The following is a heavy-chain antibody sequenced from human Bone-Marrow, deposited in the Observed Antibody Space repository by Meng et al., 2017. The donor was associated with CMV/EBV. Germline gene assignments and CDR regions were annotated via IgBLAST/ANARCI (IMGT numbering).Heavy chain of an antibody. CDR1: GYTFTSYG. Sequence: ASVKVSCKASGYTFTSYGISWVRQAPGQGLEWMGWISAYNGNTNYAQKLQGRVTMTTDTSTSTAYMELRSLRSDDTAVYYRARDLVVYYYYYGMDVWGQGTTVTVSS. D-gene: IGHD6-6*01. CDR3: ARDLVVYYYYYGMDV. V-gene: IGHV1-18*01. CDR2: ISAYNGNT. J-gene: IGHJ6*02.